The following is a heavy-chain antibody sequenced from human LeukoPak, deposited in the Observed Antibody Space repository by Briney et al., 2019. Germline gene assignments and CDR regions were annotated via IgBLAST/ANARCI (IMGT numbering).Heavy chain of an antibody. CDR1: GGSFSGYY. Sequence: SETLSLTCAVYGGSFSGYYWSWIRQPPGKGLEWIGEINHSGSTSYNPSLKSRVTISVDTSKNQFSLKLSSVTAADTAVYYCARDVGYSSGWYVDYWGQGTLVTVSS. CDR2: INHSGST. J-gene: IGHJ4*02. CDR3: ARDVGYSSGWYVDY. V-gene: IGHV4-34*01. D-gene: IGHD6-13*01.